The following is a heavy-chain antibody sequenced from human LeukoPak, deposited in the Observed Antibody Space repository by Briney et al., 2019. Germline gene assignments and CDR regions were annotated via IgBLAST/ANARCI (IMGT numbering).Heavy chain of an antibody. Sequence: ASVKVSFKASGYTFTGYYMHWVRQAPGQGLEWMGWINPNSGGTNYAQKFQGRVTMTRDTSISTAYMDLSRLRSDDTAVYYCARERQGGSSSSRLFDNWGQGTLVTVSS. D-gene: IGHD6-6*01. CDR2: INPNSGGT. CDR3: ARERQGGSSSSRLFDN. V-gene: IGHV1-2*02. J-gene: IGHJ4*02. CDR1: GYTFTGYY.